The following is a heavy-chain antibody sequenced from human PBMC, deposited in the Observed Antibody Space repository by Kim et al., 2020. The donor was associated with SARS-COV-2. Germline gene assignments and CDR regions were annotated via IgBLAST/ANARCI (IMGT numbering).Heavy chain of an antibody. CDR2: INPCGGST. J-gene: IGHJ4*02. CDR3: ARPHCSSTSCELFVWDYGDYVGTGGYYFDY. V-gene: IGHV1-46*01. D-gene: IGHD2-2*01. Sequence: ASVKVSCKASGYTFTSYYMHWVRQTPGQGLEWMGIINPCGGSTSYAQKFQGRVTMTRDTSTSTVYMELSSLRSEDTAVYYCARPHCSSTSCELFVWDYGDYVGTGGYYFDYWGQGTLVTVSS. CDR1: GYTFTSYY.